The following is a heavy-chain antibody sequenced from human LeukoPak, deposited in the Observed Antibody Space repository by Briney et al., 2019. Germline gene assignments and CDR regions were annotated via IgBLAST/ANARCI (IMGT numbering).Heavy chain of an antibody. Sequence: PSETLSLTCAVYGGSFSGYYWSWIRQPPGKGLEWIGEINHSGSTNYNPSLKSRVTISVDTSKNQFSLKLSSVTAADTAVYYCARGSAIFGVVITKRRFDYWGQGTLVTVPS. V-gene: IGHV4-34*01. CDR3: ARGSAIFGVVITKRRFDY. J-gene: IGHJ4*02. CDR1: GGSFSGYY. D-gene: IGHD3-3*01. CDR2: INHSGST.